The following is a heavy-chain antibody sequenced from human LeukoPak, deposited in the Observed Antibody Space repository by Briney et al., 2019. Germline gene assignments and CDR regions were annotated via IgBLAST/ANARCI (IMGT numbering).Heavy chain of an antibody. Sequence: GGSLRLSCAASGFTFSSYSMNWVRQAPGKGLEWVSSISSSSSYIYYADSVKGRFTISRDKSKNTLYLQMNSLRAEDTAVYYCAKDLLGGDSGSYYEVGELGMDVWGQGTTVTVSS. V-gene: IGHV3-21*01. CDR3: AKDLLGGDSGSYYEVGELGMDV. J-gene: IGHJ6*02. CDR2: ISSSSSYI. D-gene: IGHD1-26*01. CDR1: GFTFSSYS.